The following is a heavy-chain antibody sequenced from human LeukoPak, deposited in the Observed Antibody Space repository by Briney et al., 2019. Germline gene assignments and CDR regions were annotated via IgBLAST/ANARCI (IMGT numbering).Heavy chain of an antibody. D-gene: IGHD6-19*01. Sequence: PGGSLRLSCEASGFTFNNYGIHWVRQAPGKGLEWVAVISYDGSNKYYGDSVKGRFTISRGSPKNTVHLQMNSLRDDDTAVYYCAKDGVQTTGWYYYYHYMDVWGKGTTVTVSS. V-gene: IGHV3-30*18. CDR1: GFTFNNYG. CDR3: AKDGVQTTGWYYYYHYMDV. J-gene: IGHJ6*03. CDR2: ISYDGSNK.